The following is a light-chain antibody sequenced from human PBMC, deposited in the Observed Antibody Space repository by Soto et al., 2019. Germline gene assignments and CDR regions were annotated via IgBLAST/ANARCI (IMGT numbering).Light chain of an antibody. V-gene: IGKV3-20*01. CDR3: QQYHRSPVT. J-gene: IGKJ4*01. CDR1: QSVTCKY. CDR2: GAS. Sequence: VLTQSPGTPSLSPGERATLSCGASQSVTCKYLAWYQQKPGQAPRLVISGASNRAAGIPDRFSGSGSGTDFTLTINRLEPEDFAMYYCQQYHRSPVTFGGGTMVEIK.